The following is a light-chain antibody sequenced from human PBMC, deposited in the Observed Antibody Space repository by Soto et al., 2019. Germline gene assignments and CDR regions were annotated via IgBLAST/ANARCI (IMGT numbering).Light chain of an antibody. J-gene: IGLJ2*01. CDR1: SSDVGRYNY. CDR2: DVS. CDR3: SSHTTSSTLGV. V-gene: IGLV2-14*03. Sequence: QSALTQPASVSGSPGQSVTIACTGTSSDVGRYNYVSWYQHHPGKAPKLMIYDVSNRPSGVSNRFSGSKSGNTASLTISGLQAEDEADYYCSSHTTSSTLGVFGGGTKVTVL.